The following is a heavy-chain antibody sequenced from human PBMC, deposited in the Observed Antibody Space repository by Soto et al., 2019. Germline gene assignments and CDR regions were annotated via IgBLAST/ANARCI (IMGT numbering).Heavy chain of an antibody. CDR1: GCSFTSYW. CDR3: ARQNCSGGSCYSDFDY. Sequence: GESLKISCKGSGCSFTSYWISWVRQMPGKGLEWMGRIDPSDSYTNYSPSFQGHVTISADKSISTAYLQWSSLKASDTAMYYCARQNCSGGSCYSDFDYWGQGTLVTVSS. V-gene: IGHV5-10-1*01. J-gene: IGHJ4*02. D-gene: IGHD2-15*01. CDR2: IDPSDSYT.